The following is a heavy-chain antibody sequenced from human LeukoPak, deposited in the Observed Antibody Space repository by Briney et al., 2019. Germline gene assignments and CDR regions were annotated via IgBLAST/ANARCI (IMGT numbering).Heavy chain of an antibody. V-gene: IGHV4-4*07. Sequence: SETLSLTCTVSGGSISSYYWSWIRQPAGKGLEWIGRIYTSGSTNYNPSLKSRVTMSVDTSKNQFSLKLSSVTAADTAVCYCARLTKNDSGSFRFGKKKRGYMDVWGKGTTVTISS. CDR2: IYTSGST. J-gene: IGHJ6*03. CDR1: GGSISSYY. CDR3: ARLTKNDSGSFRFGKKKRGYMDV. D-gene: IGHD3-10*01.